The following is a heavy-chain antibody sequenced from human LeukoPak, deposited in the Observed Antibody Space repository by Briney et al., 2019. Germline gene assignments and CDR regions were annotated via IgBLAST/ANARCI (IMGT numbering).Heavy chain of an antibody. V-gene: IGHV1-2*02. CDR2: INPNSGGT. J-gene: IGHJ5*02. CDR3: ASSVVRGVIIAVNWFDP. CDR1: GYTFTGYY. D-gene: IGHD3-10*01. Sequence: ASVKVSCKASGYTFTGYYMHWVRQAPGQGLEWMGWINPNSGGTNYAQKFQGRVTMTGDTSISTAYMELSRLRSDDTAVYYCASSVVRGVIIAVNWFDPWGQGTLVTVSS.